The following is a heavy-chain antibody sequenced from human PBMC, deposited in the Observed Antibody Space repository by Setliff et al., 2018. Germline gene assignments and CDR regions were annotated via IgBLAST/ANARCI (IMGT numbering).Heavy chain of an antibody. CDR1: GGSITSGSYY. V-gene: IGHV4-61*02. D-gene: IGHD1-26*01. CDR2: LHTSGTT. CDR3: ARDNTIVGATDY. Sequence: TLSLTCAVSGGSITSGSYYWSWIRQPAGEGLEWIGRLHTSGTTVYNPSLKGRVTISADTSTNHFSLKLTSVTAADTAVYYCARDNTIVGATDYWGQGALVTVS. J-gene: IGHJ4*02.